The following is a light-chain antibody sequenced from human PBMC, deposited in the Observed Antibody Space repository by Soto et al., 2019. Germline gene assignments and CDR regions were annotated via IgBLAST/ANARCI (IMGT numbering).Light chain of an antibody. V-gene: IGKV1-6*01. CDR3: LQDYNYPYT. CDR2: GAS. CDR1: LGIRND. J-gene: IGKJ2*01. Sequence: AIQMTQSPSSLSASVGDRVTITCRASLGIRNDLGWYQQKPGKAPKFLIYGASSLQSGVPSRFSGSGSGTDFTLTIISLQPEDFATYYCLQDYNYPYTFGQGTKLEIK.